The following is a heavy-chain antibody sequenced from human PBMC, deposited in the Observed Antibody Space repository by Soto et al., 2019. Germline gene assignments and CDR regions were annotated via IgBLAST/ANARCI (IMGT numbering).Heavy chain of an antibody. D-gene: IGHD2-15*01. V-gene: IGHV1-24*01. CDR2: FDPEDGET. J-gene: IGHJ4*02. CDR3: ARTPLRDTGGGY. CDR1: GYTLTELS. Sequence: ASVKVSCKVSGYTLTELSMHWVRQAPGKGLEWMGGFDPEDGETIYAQKFQGRVTMTEDTSTDTAYMELRSLRSDDTAVYYCARTPLRDTGGGYWGQGTLVTVSS.